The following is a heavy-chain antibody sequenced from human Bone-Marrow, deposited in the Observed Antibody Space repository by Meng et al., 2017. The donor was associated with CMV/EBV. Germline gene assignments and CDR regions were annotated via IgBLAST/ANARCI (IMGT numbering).Heavy chain of an antibody. CDR2: ISGSGGST. J-gene: IGHJ4*02. V-gene: IGHV3-23*01. D-gene: IGHD6-19*01. Sequence: GESLKISCAASGFTFSSYAMSWVRQAPGKGLEWVSAISGSGGSTYYADSVKGRFTISRDNSKNTLYLQMNSLRAEDTAVYYCAKRPSSGWYSDYWGQGTLVTVSS. CDR1: GFTFSSYA. CDR3: AKRPSSGWYSDY.